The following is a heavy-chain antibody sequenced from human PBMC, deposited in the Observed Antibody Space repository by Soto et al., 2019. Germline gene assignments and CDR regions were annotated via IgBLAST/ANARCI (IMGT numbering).Heavy chain of an antibody. J-gene: IGHJ4*02. D-gene: IGHD3-3*01. CDR3: AKDRGRFLEWLLSGDY. CDR2: ISYDGSNK. CDR1: GFTFSSYG. V-gene: IGHV3-30*18. Sequence: QVQLVASGGGVVQPGRSLRLSCAASGFTFSSYGMHWVRQAPGKGLEWVAVISYDGSNKYYADSVKGRFTISRDNSKNTLYLQMNSLRAEDTAVYYCAKDRGRFLEWLLSGDYWGQGTLVTVSS.